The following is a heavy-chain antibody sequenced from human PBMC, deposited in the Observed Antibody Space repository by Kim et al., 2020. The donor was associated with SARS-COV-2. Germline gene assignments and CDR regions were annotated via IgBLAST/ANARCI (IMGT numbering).Heavy chain of an antibody. CDR3: AREKTTVTLPKYYNGMDV. Sequence: GGSLRLSCAASQFTFSSYGMHWVRQAPGKGLEWVAVISYDGSNKYYVDSVKGRFTISRDNSKNTLYLQMNSLRTEDTAVYYCAREKTTVTLPKYYNGMDVWGQGTTVTVSS. J-gene: IGHJ6*02. D-gene: IGHD4-17*01. V-gene: IGHV3-30*03. CDR1: QFTFSSYG. CDR2: ISYDGSNK.